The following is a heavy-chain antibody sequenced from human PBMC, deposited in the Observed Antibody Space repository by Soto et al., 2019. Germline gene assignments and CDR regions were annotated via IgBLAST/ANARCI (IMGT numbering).Heavy chain of an antibody. CDR3: AKWWGGTYYDFWSGYFRRIDAFDI. D-gene: IGHD3-3*01. Sequence: GGSLRLSCAASGFTFSSYGMHWVRQAPGKGLEWVAVISYDGSNKYYADSVKGRFTISRDNSKNTLYLQMNSLRAEDTAVYYCAKWWGGTYYDFWSGYFRRIDAFDIWGQGTMVTVSS. CDR1: GFTFSSYG. CDR2: ISYDGSNK. J-gene: IGHJ3*02. V-gene: IGHV3-30*18.